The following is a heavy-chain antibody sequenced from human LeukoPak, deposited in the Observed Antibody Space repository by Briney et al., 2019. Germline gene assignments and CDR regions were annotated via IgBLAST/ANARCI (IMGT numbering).Heavy chain of an antibody. Sequence: SETLSLTCTVSGGSISSYYWSWIRQPPGKGLEWIGYIYYSGSTNYNPSLKSRVTISVDTSKNQFSLKLSSVTAADTAVYYRARLGKSRGELSLRNYYFDYWGQGTLVTVSS. CDR1: GGSISSYY. D-gene: IGHD3-16*02. CDR3: ARLGKSRGELSLRNYYFDY. J-gene: IGHJ4*02. V-gene: IGHV4-59*01. CDR2: IYYSGST.